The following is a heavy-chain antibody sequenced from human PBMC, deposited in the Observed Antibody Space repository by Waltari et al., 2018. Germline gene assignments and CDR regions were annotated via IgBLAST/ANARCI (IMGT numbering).Heavy chain of an antibody. V-gene: IGHV4-38-2*02. J-gene: IGHJ4*02. CDR3: AKEDGPEGSADY. CDR1: GYSISSGYY. Sequence: QVQLQESGPGLVKPSETLSLTCAVSGYSISSGYYWGWIRQPPGKGLEWIGSIYHSGSTYYNPSLKSRVTISVDTSKNQFSLKLSSVTAEDTAVYYCAKEDGPEGSADYWGQGTLVTVSS. CDR2: IYHSGST.